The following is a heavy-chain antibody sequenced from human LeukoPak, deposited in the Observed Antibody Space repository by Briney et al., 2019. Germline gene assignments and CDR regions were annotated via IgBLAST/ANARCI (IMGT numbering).Heavy chain of an antibody. Sequence: GGSLRLSCAASGFTFSSYGMHWVRQAPGKGLEWVAVISYDGSNKYYADSVKGRFTISRDNSKNTLYLQMNSLRAEDTAVYYCANPSLGYCSGGSCYSFDYWGQGTLVTVSS. CDR3: ANPSLGYCSGGSCYSFDY. V-gene: IGHV3-30*18. CDR1: GFTFSSYG. D-gene: IGHD2-15*01. J-gene: IGHJ4*02. CDR2: ISYDGSNK.